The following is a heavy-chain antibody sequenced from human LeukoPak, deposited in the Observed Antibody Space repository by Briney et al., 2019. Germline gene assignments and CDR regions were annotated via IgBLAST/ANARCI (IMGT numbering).Heavy chain of an antibody. CDR3: ARENYGMDV. Sequence: GSLRLSCAASGFTFSNYWMSWVRQPPGKGLEWIGEISHSGSTNFNPSLKSRVTMSVDKSKNQFSLKLSSVTAADTAVYYCARENYGMDVWGQGTTVTVSS. V-gene: IGHV4-4*02. CDR1: GFTFSNYW. J-gene: IGHJ6*02. CDR2: ISHSGST.